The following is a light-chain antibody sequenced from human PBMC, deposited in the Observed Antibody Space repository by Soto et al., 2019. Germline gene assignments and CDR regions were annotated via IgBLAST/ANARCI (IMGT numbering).Light chain of an antibody. CDR2: GAS. J-gene: IGKJ2*01. CDR3: QHYGRSPLMYT. CDR1: QSLTTNY. Sequence: EIVLTQSPGTLSLSPGDRVTLSCRASQSLTTNYLAWYQQKPGQAPRLLIYGASNRATGVPDRFSGSGSGTDFTLTITRLEPEDFAVYYCQHYGRSPLMYTFGQGTKLGVK. V-gene: IGKV3-20*01.